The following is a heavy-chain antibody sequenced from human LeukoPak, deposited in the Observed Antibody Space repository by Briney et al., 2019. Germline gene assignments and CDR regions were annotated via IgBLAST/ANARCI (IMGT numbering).Heavy chain of an antibody. CDR1: GGSISSYY. Sequence: PSETLSLTCTVSGGSISSYYWSWIRQPPGKGLEWLGYIYYSGSTNYNPSLKSRVTISVDTSKNQFSLKLSSVTAADTAVYYCARAVTGYCSSTSCQYYFDYWGQGTLVTVSS. CDR3: ARAVTGYCSSTSCQYYFDY. CDR2: IYYSGST. D-gene: IGHD2-2*01. V-gene: IGHV4-59*01. J-gene: IGHJ4*02.